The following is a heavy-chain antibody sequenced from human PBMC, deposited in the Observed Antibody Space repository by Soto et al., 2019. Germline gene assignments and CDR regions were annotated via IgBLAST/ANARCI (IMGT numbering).Heavy chain of an antibody. CDR2: INAYNGNT. D-gene: IGHD3-16*01. CDR1: GYSFTRYG. V-gene: IGHV1-18*01. Sequence: QVQLVQTGAEVKNPGASVKVSCKASGYSFTRYGIGWARQAPGQGLEWMGWINAYNGNTNYAQNLQGRLTLTTDTSTTTAYMELRRLRSNDRAIYYCAMVDVYVTPSPQDVWGQGTTVTVSS. J-gene: IGHJ6*02. CDR3: AMVDVYVTPSPQDV.